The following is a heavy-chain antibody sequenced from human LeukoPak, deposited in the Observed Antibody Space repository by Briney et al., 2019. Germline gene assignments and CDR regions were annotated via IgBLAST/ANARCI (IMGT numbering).Heavy chain of an antibody. CDR1: GVTFSAYA. CDR2: ISSSDST. J-gene: IGHJ6*03. V-gene: IGHV3-48*01. CDR3: ARVRITMVRGVTPPDSYYYMDV. D-gene: IGHD3-10*01. Sequence: GGSQRLSRAASGVTFSAYAMNWVRQAPGKGLGWGSYISSSDSTDYADSVKGRFTISRDNAKNSLYLQMNSLRAEDTAVYYCARVRITMVRGVTPPDSYYYMDVWGKGTTVTVSS.